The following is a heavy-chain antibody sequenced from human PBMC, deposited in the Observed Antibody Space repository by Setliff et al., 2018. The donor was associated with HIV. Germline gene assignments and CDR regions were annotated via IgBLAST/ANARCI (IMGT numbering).Heavy chain of an antibody. J-gene: IGHJ1*01. V-gene: IGHV1-18*01. Sequence: ASVKVSCKASGYTFSSYGVNWVRQAPGQGLEWMGWISADNGNTKYAQKFQGRVTITTDTSTRTVYMELRSLRSDDTAVYCCARDRWELLRRPEYFQHWGQGALVTVSS. CDR1: GYTFSSYG. D-gene: IGHD1-26*01. CDR2: ISADNGNT. CDR3: ARDRWELLRRPEYFQH.